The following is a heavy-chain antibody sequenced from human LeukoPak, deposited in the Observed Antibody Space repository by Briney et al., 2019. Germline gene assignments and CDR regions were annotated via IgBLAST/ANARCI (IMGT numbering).Heavy chain of an antibody. CDR3: ETEGAGRYDGFGYTDY. D-gene: IGHD3-22*01. V-gene: IGHV1-69*13. CDR2: IIPLFGKT. CDR1: GGTFNMYA. Sequence: SVKVSCKVSGGTFNMYAVSWVRQAPGQGLEWMGVIIPLFGKTKYAQTFQDRVTISADESTTTVYMELRSLRSDDTAVYYCETEGAGRYDGFGYTDYWGPGTLVTVSS. J-gene: IGHJ4*02.